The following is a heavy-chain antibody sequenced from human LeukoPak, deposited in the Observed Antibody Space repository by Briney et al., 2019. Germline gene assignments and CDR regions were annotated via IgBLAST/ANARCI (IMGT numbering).Heavy chain of an antibody. CDR1: DSPNSSDPY. V-gene: IGHV4-38-2*01. CDR2: FYHRGMP. D-gene: IGHD2-2*01. CDR3: ARSTAVPRSFDV. Sequence: PSETLSLTCPLSDSPNSSDPYWGWVRHTPGKGLVCIGSFYHRGMPFYNPSLRTRVTVSLDTSKKHFSLSLSSVTAADTAVYYCARSTAVPRSFDVWGQGTLVTVSS. J-gene: IGHJ3*01.